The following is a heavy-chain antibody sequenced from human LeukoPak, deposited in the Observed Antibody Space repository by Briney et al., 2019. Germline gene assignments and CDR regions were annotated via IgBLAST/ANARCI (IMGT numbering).Heavy chain of an antibody. J-gene: IGHJ6*03. Sequence: PSETLSLTCSVSGVSISSGSNYWGWIRQPPGKTLEWIGSIYSSGSTYYNPSLKSRVTISVDTSKNQFSLKLSSVTAADTAVYYCASQRSDSSGWYAYYYYYMDVWGKGTTVTISS. V-gene: IGHV4-39*01. D-gene: IGHD6-19*01. CDR2: IYSSGST. CDR3: ASQRSDSSGWYAYYYYYMDV. CDR1: GVSISSGSNY.